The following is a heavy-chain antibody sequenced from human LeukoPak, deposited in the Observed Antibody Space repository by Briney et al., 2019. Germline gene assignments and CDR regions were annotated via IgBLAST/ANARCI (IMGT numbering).Heavy chain of an antibody. D-gene: IGHD2-21*01. V-gene: IGHV4-34*01. CDR3: ARGQGVNYFDY. Sequence: SETLSLTCAVHVESFSGYYWSWIRQPPGKGPEWIGEINHSGSTNYNPSLKSRVTISVDTSKNQFSLKLSSVTAADTAVYYCARGQGVNYFDYWGQGTLVTVSS. J-gene: IGHJ4*02. CDR1: VESFSGYY. CDR2: INHSGST.